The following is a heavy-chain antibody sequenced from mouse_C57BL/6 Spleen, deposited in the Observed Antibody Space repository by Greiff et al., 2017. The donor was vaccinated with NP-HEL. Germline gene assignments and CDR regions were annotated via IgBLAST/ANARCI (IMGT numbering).Heavy chain of an antibody. D-gene: IGHD3-2*02. CDR1: GYSFTSYY. CDR2: IYPGSGNT. V-gene: IGHV1-66*01. CDR3: ARGQLRPYFDY. J-gene: IGHJ2*01. Sequence: VQLQQSGPELVKPGASVKISCKASGYSFTSYYIHWVKQRPGQGLEWIGWIYPGSGNTKYNEKFKGKATLTADTSSSTAYMQLSSLTSEDSAVYYCARGQLRPYFDYWGQGTTLTVSS.